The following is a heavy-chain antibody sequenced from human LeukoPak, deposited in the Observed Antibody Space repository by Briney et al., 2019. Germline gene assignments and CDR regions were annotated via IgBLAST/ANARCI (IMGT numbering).Heavy chain of an antibody. CDR1: GFTFSSYS. Sequence: GGSLRLSCAASGFTFSSYSMSWVRQAPGKGLEWVSSISSSSSYIYYADSVKGRFTISRDNAKNSLYLQMNSLRAEDTAVYYCAGDRWSWVVVPAAPLDYWGQGTLVTVSS. J-gene: IGHJ4*02. CDR2: ISSSSSYI. CDR3: AGDRWSWVVVPAAPLDY. V-gene: IGHV3-21*01. D-gene: IGHD2-2*01.